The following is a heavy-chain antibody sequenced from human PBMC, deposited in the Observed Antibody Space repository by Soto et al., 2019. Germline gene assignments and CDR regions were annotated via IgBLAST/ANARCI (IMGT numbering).Heavy chain of an antibody. CDR3: ARAGILCSGVIAFYGMDV. Sequence: QVKLVQSGAEVKKPGASVKVSCKASGYSFTRHDINWVRQAPGQGLEWMGGINPSSGNTGYAQRFLGRLTMTTDTSTSTAYMELSGLKSEDSAIYYCARAGILCSGVIAFYGMDVWGQGTTVTVPS. V-gene: IGHV1-8*01. CDR2: INPSSGNT. J-gene: IGHJ6*02. CDR1: GYSFTRHD. D-gene: IGHD2-21*01.